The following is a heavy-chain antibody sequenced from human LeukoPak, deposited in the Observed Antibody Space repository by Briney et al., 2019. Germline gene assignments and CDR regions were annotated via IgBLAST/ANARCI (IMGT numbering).Heavy chain of an antibody. CDR3: ARKARGWYSVDY. J-gene: IGHJ4*02. Sequence: SETLSLTCAVYGGSFSGYYWSWIRQPPGKGLEWIGEINHSGSTNYNPSLKSRVTISVDTSKNQFSLKLSSVTAADTAVYYCARKARGWYSVDYWGQGTLVTVSS. V-gene: IGHV4-34*01. CDR2: INHSGST. CDR1: GGSFSGYY. D-gene: IGHD6-19*01.